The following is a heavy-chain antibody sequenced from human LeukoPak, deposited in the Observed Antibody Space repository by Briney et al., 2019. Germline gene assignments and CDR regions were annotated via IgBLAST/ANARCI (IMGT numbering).Heavy chain of an antibody. Sequence: GGSLRLSCAASGFTFSRNAMNWVRQAPGKGLEWVSFISSSSNYMSYADSVKGRFTISRDNAKNSLYLQMSSLRAEDTAVYYCAKTRPLDSSSWSHGDYWGQGTLVTVSS. J-gene: IGHJ4*02. CDR1: GFTFSRNA. CDR3: AKTRPLDSSSWSHGDY. D-gene: IGHD6-13*01. CDR2: ISSSSNYM. V-gene: IGHV3-21*04.